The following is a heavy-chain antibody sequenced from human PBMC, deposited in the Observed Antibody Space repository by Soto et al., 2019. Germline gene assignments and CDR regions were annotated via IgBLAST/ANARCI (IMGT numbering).Heavy chain of an antibody. CDR2: ISYDGSNK. V-gene: IGHV3-30*18. CDR3: AKDGGWRVRHYYYHGMDV. Sequence: GSLRLSCAASGFSFSSYGIHWVRQAPGKGLEWVTVISYDGSNKYYADSVKGRFTISRDNSKNTLYLEMDSLRAEDTAVYYCAKDGGWRVRHYYYHGMDVWGQGTTVTVSS. J-gene: IGHJ6*02. D-gene: IGHD3-16*01. CDR1: GFSFSSYG.